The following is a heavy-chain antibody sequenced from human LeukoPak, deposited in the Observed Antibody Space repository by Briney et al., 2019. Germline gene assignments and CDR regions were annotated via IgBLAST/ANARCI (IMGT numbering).Heavy chain of an antibody. CDR3: ARDRYCSGGNCSPPYYFDY. V-gene: IGHV3-48*02. D-gene: IGHD2-15*01. CDR1: GFTFSLYN. CDR2: ISISSSTI. J-gene: IGHJ4*02. Sequence: GGSLRLSCAASGFTFSLYNMNWVRQAPGKGLEWVSYISISSSTIYYTDSAKGRFTISRDNAKNSLYLQMNSLRDEDTAVYYCARDRYCSGGNCSPPYYFDYWGQGTLVTVSS.